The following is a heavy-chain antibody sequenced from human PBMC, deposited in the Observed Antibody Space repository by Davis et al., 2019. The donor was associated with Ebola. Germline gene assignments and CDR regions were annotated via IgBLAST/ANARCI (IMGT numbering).Heavy chain of an antibody. CDR3: ASTTNYYYYGMDV. V-gene: IGHV4-30-2*01. CDR1: GSSISSGAYS. Sequence: SETLSLTCAVSGSSISSGAYSWSWIRQPPGKGLEWIGYIYHSGTTYYNPSLRSRVTISVDRSKNHFSLRLSSVAAADTAVYFCASTTNYYYYGMDVWGQGTTVTVSS. D-gene: IGHD1-26*01. CDR2: IYHSGTT. J-gene: IGHJ6*02.